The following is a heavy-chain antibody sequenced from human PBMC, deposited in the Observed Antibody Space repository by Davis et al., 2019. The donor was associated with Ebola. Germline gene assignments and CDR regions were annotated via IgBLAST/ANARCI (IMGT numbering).Heavy chain of an antibody. V-gene: IGHV5-10-1*01. Sequence: PGGSLRLSCKVSGYSITSYWIAWVRQMPGKGLEWMGRIDPSDSYTKYSPSFEGHVTISGDKSIGTAYLQWSSLKASDTAMYYCARDGTAYALDHWGQGTLVTVSS. CDR3: ARDGTAYALDH. CDR2: IDPSDSYT. CDR1: GYSITSYW. J-gene: IGHJ4*02. D-gene: IGHD2/OR15-2a*01.